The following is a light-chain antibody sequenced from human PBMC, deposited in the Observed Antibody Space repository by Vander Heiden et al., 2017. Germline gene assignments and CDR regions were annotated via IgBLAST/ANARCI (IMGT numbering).Light chain of an antibody. Sequence: DIHITQSLSSVSASVGDRVTITCRASQGISSWLARYQQKPGKAPKLLIYAASSLQSGVPSRFSGSGSGTDFTLTISSLQPEDFATYYCQQADSAPHTFGQGTKPEIK. CDR1: QGISSW. CDR2: AAS. CDR3: QQADSAPHT. V-gene: IGKV1-12*01. J-gene: IGKJ2*01.